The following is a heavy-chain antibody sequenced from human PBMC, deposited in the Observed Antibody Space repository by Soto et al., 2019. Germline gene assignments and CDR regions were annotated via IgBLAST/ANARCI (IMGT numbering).Heavy chain of an antibody. D-gene: IGHD3-10*01. V-gene: IGHV4-34*01. Sequence: SETLSLTXVVYSGSFSGYYWSWIRQPPGKGLEWIGEINHSGSTNYSPSLKSRVTISADTSKNQFSLKLSSVTAADTAVYYCAFSSVSYGPVGYWGQGTLVTVSS. CDR3: AFSSVSYGPVGY. CDR2: INHSGST. CDR1: SGSFSGYY. J-gene: IGHJ4*02.